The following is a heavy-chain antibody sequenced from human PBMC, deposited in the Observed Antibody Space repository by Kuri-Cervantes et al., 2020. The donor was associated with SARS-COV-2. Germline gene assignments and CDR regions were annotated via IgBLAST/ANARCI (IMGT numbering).Heavy chain of an antibody. J-gene: IGHJ6*02. CDR2: IYYSGST. CDR1: GGSISSSSYY. CDR3: ARREQLVSRNYYYYYGTDV. Sequence: ESLKISCTVSGGSISSSSYYWGWIRQPPGKGLEWIGSIYYSGSTYYNPSLKSRVTISVDTSKNQFSLKLSSVTAADTAVYYCARREQLVSRNYYYYYGTDVWGQGTTVTVSS. D-gene: IGHD6-6*01. V-gene: IGHV4-39*01.